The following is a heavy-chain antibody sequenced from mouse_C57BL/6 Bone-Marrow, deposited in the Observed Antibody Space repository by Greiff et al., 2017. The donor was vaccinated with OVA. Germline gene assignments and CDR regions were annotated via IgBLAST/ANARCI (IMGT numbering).Heavy chain of an antibody. CDR1: GFNIKDDY. CDR3: TPYDYDETY. J-gene: IGHJ3*01. D-gene: IGHD2-4*01. V-gene: IGHV14-4*01. Sequence: VQLQQSGAELVRPGASVKLSCTASGFNIKDDYMHWVKQRPEQGLAWIGWIDPENGDTEYASKFQGLATISADTSSNTAYLQLSSLTSEDTAVYYCTPYDYDETYWGQGTLVTVSA. CDR2: IDPENGDT.